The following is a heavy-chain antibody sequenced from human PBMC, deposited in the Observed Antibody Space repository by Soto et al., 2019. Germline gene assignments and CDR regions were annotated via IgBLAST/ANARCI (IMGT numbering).Heavy chain of an antibody. J-gene: IGHJ4*02. CDR1: GFTFNSYG. CDR2: VSYDGSKQ. D-gene: IGHD3-22*01. Sequence: GGSLRLSCAASGFTFNSYGIHWVRQAPGQGLELVAGVSYDGSKQYYTDSVRGRFTISRDNSRNTLDLQMNSLRAEDTAVYYCAKDTYYHDSSGYYVFDCWGQGTLVTVSS. CDR3: AKDTYYHDSSGYYVFDC. V-gene: IGHV3-30*18.